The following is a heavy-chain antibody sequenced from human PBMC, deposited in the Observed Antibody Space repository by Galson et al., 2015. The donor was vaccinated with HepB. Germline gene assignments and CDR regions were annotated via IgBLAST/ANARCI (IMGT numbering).Heavy chain of an antibody. D-gene: IGHD5-24*01. CDR2: TSGSGGST. CDR1: GFAFSDYG. Sequence: SLRLSCAASGFAFSDYGMSWVRQAPGKGLEWVSGTSGSGGSTYYADSVKGRFTISRDKSKNTLYLQMNSLRADDTAVYYCAIAYEMDTLFLGYDAFDIRGQGTMVTVSS. CDR3: AIAYEMDTLFLGYDAFDI. J-gene: IGHJ3*02. V-gene: IGHV3-23*01.